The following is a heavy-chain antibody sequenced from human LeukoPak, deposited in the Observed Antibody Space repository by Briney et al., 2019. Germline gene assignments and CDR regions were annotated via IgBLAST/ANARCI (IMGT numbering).Heavy chain of an antibody. J-gene: IGHJ4*02. CDR1: GFTFSDHY. CDR3: ARGHYGLDY. D-gene: IGHD3-10*01. CDR2: IGTSAATI. V-gene: IGHV3-11*04. Sequence: GGSLRLSCDASGFTFSDHYMTWIRQAPGKGLEYISHIGTSAATIFYADSVKGRFTISRDNARYSVFLHMTSLRADDAAVYYCARGHYGLDYWGQGILVTVS.